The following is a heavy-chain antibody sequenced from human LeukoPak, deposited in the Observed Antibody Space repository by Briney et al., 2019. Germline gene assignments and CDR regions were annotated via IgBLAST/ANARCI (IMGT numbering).Heavy chain of an antibody. V-gene: IGHV3-7*03. CDR2: IKQDGSEK. Sequence: PGGSLRLSCAASGFTFSNNWMSWVRQAPGKGLEWVANIKQDGSEKYYVDSVKGRFTISRDDANYSLYLQMNSLRAEDTAVYYCARKAYGMDVWGKGTTVTVSS. CDR1: GFTFSNNW. CDR3: ARKAYGMDV. J-gene: IGHJ6*04.